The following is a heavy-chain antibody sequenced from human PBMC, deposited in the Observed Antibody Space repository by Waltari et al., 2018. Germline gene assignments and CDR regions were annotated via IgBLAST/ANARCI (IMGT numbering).Heavy chain of an antibody. CDR1: GFTFSHFA. Sequence: QVQLVESGGGIVQPGRSLRLSCATSGFTFSHFAMDWVRQAPGKGLEWVAFISYDGKTKWYADSVKGRFTVSKDISKDTLYLQMDSLTPEDTAVYYCARERAGFYINYWGQGTLVTVSS. CDR2: ISYDGKTK. CDR3: ARERAGFYINY. J-gene: IGHJ4*02. D-gene: IGHD6-19*01. V-gene: IGHV3-30*01.